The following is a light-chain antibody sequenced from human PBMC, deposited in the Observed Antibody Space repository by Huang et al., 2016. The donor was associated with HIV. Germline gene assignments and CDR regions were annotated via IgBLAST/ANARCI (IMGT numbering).Light chain of an antibody. V-gene: IGKV1-27*01. J-gene: IGKJ3*01. CDR1: QGISNY. CDR2: AAS. Sequence: IQMTQSPSSLSASVGERVTLTCWASQGISNYIAWYQQKPGEAPKLLSYAASTLQSGVPSRFSGSGSGTDFTLTISSLQPEDFAVYYCQKYNTVPPTFGPGTKVDVK. CDR3: QKYNTVPPT.